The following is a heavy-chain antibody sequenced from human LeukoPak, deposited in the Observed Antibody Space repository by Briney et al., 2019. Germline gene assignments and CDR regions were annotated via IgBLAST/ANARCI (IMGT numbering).Heavy chain of an antibody. CDR2: ISWNSGSI. V-gene: IGHV3-9*01. CDR3: ARGELPTFGDAFDI. D-gene: IGHD1-26*01. CDR1: GFTFDDYA. J-gene: IGHJ3*02. Sequence: LPGGSLRLSCAASGFTFDDYAMHWVRQAPGKGLEWVSGISWNSGSIGYADSVKGRFTISRDNAKNSLYLQMNSLRAEDTAVYYCARGELPTFGDAFDIWGQGTMVTVSS.